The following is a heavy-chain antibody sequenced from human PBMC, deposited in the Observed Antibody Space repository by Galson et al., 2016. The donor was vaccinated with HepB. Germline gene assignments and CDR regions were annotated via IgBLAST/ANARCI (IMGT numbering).Heavy chain of an antibody. CDR1: GLTFSNYA. CDR3: AKVLPKYTSREDLFTDY. D-gene: IGHD2-2*01. Sequence: SLRLSCAASGLTFSNYAMNWVRQAPGKWLEWVSAISGSGGSTYYADSVKGRFTISRDNSKNTLYLQINSLRAEDTAVYYCAKVLPKYTSREDLFTDYWGQGTLVSVSS. CDR2: ISGSGGST. V-gene: IGHV3-23*01. J-gene: IGHJ4*02.